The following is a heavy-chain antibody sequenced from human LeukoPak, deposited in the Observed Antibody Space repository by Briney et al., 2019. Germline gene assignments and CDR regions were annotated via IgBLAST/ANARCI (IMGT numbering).Heavy chain of an antibody. CDR3: ARGRTAMVDY. Sequence: SETLSLTCTVSGGSISSYYWSWIRQPPGKGLEWIGYIYYSGSTNYNPSLKSRVTISVDTSKNQFSLNLSSVTAADTAVYYCARGRTAMVDYWGQGTLVTVSS. CDR2: IYYSGST. CDR1: GGSISSYY. J-gene: IGHJ4*02. D-gene: IGHD5-18*01. V-gene: IGHV4-59*01.